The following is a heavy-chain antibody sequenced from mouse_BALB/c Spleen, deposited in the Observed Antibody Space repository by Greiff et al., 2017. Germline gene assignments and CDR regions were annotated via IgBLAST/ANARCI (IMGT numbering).Heavy chain of an antibody. J-gene: IGHJ1*01. CDR2: ISNGGGST. CDR1: GFTFSSYT. Sequence: EVMLVESGGGLVQPGGSLKLSCAASGFTFSSYTMSWVRQTPEKRLEWVAYISNGGGSTYYPDTVKGRFTISRDNAKNTLYLQMSSLKSEDTAMYYCARDTTVYFDVWGAGTTVTVSS. V-gene: IGHV5-12-2*01. D-gene: IGHD1-1*01. CDR3: ARDTTVYFDV.